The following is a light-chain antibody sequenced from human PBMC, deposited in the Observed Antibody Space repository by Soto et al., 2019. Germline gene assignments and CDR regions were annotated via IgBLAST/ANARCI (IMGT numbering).Light chain of an antibody. CDR2: DVG. CDR1: SSDVGGYNS. V-gene: IGLV2-14*03. Sequence: QSALTQPASVSGSPGESITISCTGTSSDVGGYNSVSWYQHHPGKAPKLIIYDVGDRPLGVSYRFSGSKSGNTASLTISGLQAADEADYFCSSFTSSMTNVFGSGTKVTVL. CDR3: SSFTSSMTNV. J-gene: IGLJ1*01.